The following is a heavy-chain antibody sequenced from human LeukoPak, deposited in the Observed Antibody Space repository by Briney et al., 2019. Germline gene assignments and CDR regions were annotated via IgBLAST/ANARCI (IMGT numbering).Heavy chain of an antibody. Sequence: ASVKVSCKASGYTFTGYYMHWVRQAPGQGLEWMGWINPNSGGTNYAQKFQGRVTMTRDTSISTAYMELSRLRSDDTAVYYCARDLARYCSSTSCYTGYVYYYGMDAWGQGTTVTVSS. CDR1: GYTFTGYY. V-gene: IGHV1-2*02. D-gene: IGHD2-2*02. CDR2: INPNSGGT. CDR3: ARDLARYCSSTSCYTGYVYYYGMDA. J-gene: IGHJ6*02.